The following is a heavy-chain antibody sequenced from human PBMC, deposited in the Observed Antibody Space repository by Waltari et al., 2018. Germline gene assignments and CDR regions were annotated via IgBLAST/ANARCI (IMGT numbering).Heavy chain of an antibody. J-gene: IGHJ4*02. CDR3: ATGIAAAGTAY. Sequence: QVQLVQSGAEVKKPGASVKVSCKVSGYTLTELSMHWVRQAPGKGLEWMGGFDPEDGETRYAEKFQGRVTITADTSTDTAYMELSSLRSEDTAVYYCATGIAAAGTAYWGQGTLVTVSS. CDR2: FDPEDGET. CDR1: GYTLTELS. D-gene: IGHD6-13*01. V-gene: IGHV1-24*01.